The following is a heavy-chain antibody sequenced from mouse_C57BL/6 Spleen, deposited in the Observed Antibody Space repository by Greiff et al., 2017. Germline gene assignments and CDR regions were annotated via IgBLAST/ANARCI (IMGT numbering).Heavy chain of an antibody. J-gene: IGHJ3*01. D-gene: IGHD3-2*02. Sequence: QVHVKQSGAELVKPGASVKMSCKASGYTFTSYWITWVKQRPGQGLEWIGDIYPGSGSTNYNEKFKSKATLTVDTSSSTAYMQLSSLTSEDSAVYYCARGDSSGSPFAYWGQGTLVTVSA. V-gene: IGHV1-55*01. CDR2: IYPGSGST. CDR1: GYTFTSYW. CDR3: ARGDSSGSPFAY.